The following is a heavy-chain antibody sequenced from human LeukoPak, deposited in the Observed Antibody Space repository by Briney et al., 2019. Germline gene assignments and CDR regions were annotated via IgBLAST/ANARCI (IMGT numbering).Heavy chain of an antibody. Sequence: PGGSLRLSCTASGFTFGDYAMSWVRQAPGKGLEWVGFIRSKAYGGTTEYAASVKGRFTISRDDSKSIAYLQMNSLKTEDTAVYYCTRESPQAVAGPVIDYWGQGTLVTVSS. CDR2: IRSKAYGGTT. V-gene: IGHV3-49*04. CDR3: TRESPQAVAGPVIDY. CDR1: GFTFGDYA. J-gene: IGHJ4*02. D-gene: IGHD6-19*01.